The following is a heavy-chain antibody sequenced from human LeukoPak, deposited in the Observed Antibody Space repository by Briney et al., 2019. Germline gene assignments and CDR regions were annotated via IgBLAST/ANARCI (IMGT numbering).Heavy chain of an antibody. Sequence: ASVKVSCKASGYTFTGYYMHWVRQAPGQGLEWMGWINPNSGGTNYAQKFQGRVTMTRDTSISTAYMELGRLRSDDTAVYYCARERGIVGAPYYFDYWGQGTLVTVSS. J-gene: IGHJ4*02. CDR1: GYTFTGYY. V-gene: IGHV1-2*02. CDR3: ARERGIVGAPYYFDY. CDR2: INPNSGGT. D-gene: IGHD1-26*01.